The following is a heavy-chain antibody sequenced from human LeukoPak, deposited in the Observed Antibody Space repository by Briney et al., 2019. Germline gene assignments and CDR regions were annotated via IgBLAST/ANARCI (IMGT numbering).Heavy chain of an antibody. CDR1: GGTFSTYV. CDR2: IIPVFGTV. D-gene: IGHD2-15*01. V-gene: IGHV1-69*06. Sequence: SVKVSCKASGGTFSTYVISWVRQAPGQGLEWMGGIIPVFGTVNYAEKFQDRVTITADKSTSTAYMELSSLRSEDTAMYYCAINQAGYCGGGSCYRHEFYYMDVWGKGTSVTVSS. CDR3: AINQAGYCGGGSCYRHEFYYMDV. J-gene: IGHJ6*03.